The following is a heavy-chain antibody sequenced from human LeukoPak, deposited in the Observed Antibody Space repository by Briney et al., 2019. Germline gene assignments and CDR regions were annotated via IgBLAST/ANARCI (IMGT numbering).Heavy chain of an antibody. CDR1: GFTFSSYG. D-gene: IGHD2-2*01. CDR2: IWYDGSNK. CDR3: ARVKYCSSSSCYSAFDY. Sequence: PGGSLRLSCAASGFTFSSYGMHWVRQAPGKGLEWVAVIWYDGSNKYYADSVKGRFTISRDNSKNTLYLQMNSLRAEGTAVYYCARVKYCSSSSCYSAFDYWGQGTLVTVSS. V-gene: IGHV3-33*01. J-gene: IGHJ4*02.